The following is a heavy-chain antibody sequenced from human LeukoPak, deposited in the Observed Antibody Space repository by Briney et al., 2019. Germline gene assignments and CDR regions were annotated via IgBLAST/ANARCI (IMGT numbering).Heavy chain of an antibody. J-gene: IGHJ6*03. CDR3: ARRRSSSWYYYYYYMDV. CDR2: INPNSGGT. CDR1: GYTFTGYY. D-gene: IGHD6-13*01. V-gene: IGHV1-2*02. Sequence: ASVKVSCKASGYTFTGYYMHWVRQAPGQGLEWMGWINPNSGGTNYAQKFQGRVTMTRNTSISTAYMELSSLRSEDTAVYYCARRRSSSWYYYYYYMDVWGKGTTVTVSS.